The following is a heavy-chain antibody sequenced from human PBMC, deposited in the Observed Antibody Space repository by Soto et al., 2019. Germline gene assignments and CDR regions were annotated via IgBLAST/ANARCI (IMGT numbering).Heavy chain of an antibody. D-gene: IGHD6-13*01. Sequence: ASVKVSCKASGYSFTSYGMRWVRQAPGQGLEWMGWISAYNGNKKYAQKLQGRVTMTTDTSTSTAYMELRSLRSDDTAVYYCARDLGQQLVDYWGQGTLVTVSS. V-gene: IGHV1-18*01. J-gene: IGHJ4*02. CDR1: GYSFTSYG. CDR3: ARDLGQQLVDY. CDR2: ISAYNGNK.